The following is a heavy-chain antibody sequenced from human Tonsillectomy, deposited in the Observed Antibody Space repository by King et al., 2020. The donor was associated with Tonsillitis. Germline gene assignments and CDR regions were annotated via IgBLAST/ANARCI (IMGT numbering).Heavy chain of an antibody. D-gene: IGHD6-6*01. CDR3: ARDLSSIAARPYSSSWNYYFDY. V-gene: IGHV3-33*01. CDR1: GFTFSSYG. CDR2: IWYDGSNK. Sequence: VQLVESGGGVVQPGRSLRLSCAASGFTFSSYGMHWVRQAPGKGLEWVAVIWYDGSNKYYADSVKGRFTISRDNSKNTLYLQMNSLRAEDTAVYYCARDLSSIAARPYSSSWNYYFDYWGQGTLVTVSS. J-gene: IGHJ4*02.